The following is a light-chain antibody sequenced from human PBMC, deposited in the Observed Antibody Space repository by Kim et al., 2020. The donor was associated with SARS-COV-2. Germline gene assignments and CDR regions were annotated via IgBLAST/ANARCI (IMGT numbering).Light chain of an antibody. CDR2: AAS. V-gene: IGKV1-27*01. Sequence: DIQITQSPSSLSASVGDRVTITCRASQGISKYLAWYQQKPGKVPKLLIYAASTLQSGVPSRFSGSGSVTDCTLTINSLQPEDVATYYCQKYDSALVYTFGQGTKLEI. CDR3: QKYDSALVYT. CDR1: QGISKY. J-gene: IGKJ2*01.